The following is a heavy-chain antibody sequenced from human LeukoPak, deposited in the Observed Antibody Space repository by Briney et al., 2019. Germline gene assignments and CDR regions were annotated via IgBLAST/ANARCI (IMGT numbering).Heavy chain of an antibody. CDR3: AKDSSWIGVNQLDY. V-gene: IGHV3-9*01. D-gene: IGHD5-12*01. Sequence: GRSLRLSCAASGFTFDDYAMHWVRQAPGKGLEWVSGINWNSGSIDYADSVKGRFTISRDNAKNSLCLQMNSLRAEDTALYYCAKDSSWIGVNQLDYWGQGTLVTVSS. CDR1: GFTFDDYA. CDR2: INWNSGSI. J-gene: IGHJ4*02.